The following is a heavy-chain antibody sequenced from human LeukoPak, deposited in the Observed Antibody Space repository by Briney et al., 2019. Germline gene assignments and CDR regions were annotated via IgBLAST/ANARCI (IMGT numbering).Heavy chain of an antibody. V-gene: IGHV3-9*01. D-gene: IGHD5-18*01. CDR2: ISWNSGDI. CDR1: GFSFGGYA. CDR3: ARAPYTNSYGYGLLDY. J-gene: IGHJ4*02. Sequence: GRSLRLSCAASGFSFGGYALHWVRQAPGKGLEWVASISWNSGDIVHADSVKGRFTISRDNAKNSLYLQMDSLRTEDTALYYCARAPYTNSYGYGLLDYWGQGTLVTVSS.